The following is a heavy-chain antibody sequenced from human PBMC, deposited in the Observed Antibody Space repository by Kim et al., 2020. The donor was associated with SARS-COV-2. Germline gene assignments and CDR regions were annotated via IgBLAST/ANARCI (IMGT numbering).Heavy chain of an antibody. CDR3: ARDQRDYGDYRIYT. V-gene: IGHV4-38-2*02. CDR1: GYPISNGYY. J-gene: IGHJ5*02. CDR2: IYYSGSA. Sequence: SETLSLTCTVSGYPISNGYYWDWIRQSPGRGLEWIGNIYYSGSANYNPSLASRVTISVDTSKNQFSLKVRSVTAADTAVYYCARDQRDYGDYRIYTWGQG. D-gene: IGHD4-17*01.